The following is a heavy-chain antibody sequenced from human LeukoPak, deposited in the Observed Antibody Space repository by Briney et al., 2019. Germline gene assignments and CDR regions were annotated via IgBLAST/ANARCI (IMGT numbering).Heavy chain of an antibody. Sequence: GGSLRLSCSVSGFSFGDYAMSWVRQAPGKGLEWVGFSRSQAYGGTTEYAASVRGRCTISRDHSKSVAFLELNSLKTEDTAVYYCARSALYYDSRGYHYYLDAWGQGTLVTVSS. V-gene: IGHV3-49*04. D-gene: IGHD3-22*01. CDR2: SRSQAYGGTT. CDR3: ARSALYYDSRGYHYYLDA. J-gene: IGHJ4*02. CDR1: GFSFGDYA.